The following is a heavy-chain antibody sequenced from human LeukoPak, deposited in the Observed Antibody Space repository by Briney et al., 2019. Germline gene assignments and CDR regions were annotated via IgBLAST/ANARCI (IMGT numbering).Heavy chain of an antibody. D-gene: IGHD3-3*01. CDR1: GYTFTSYD. V-gene: IGHV1-8*01. CDR2: MNPNSGNT. CDR3: ARGREFDFWSGYGTFYYMDV. J-gene: IGHJ6*03. Sequence: ASVKVSCKASGYTFTSYDINWVRQATGQGLEWMGWMNPNSGNTGYAQKFQGRVTMTRNTSISTAYMELSSLRSEDTAVYYCARGREFDFWSGYGTFYYMDVWGKGTTVTVSS.